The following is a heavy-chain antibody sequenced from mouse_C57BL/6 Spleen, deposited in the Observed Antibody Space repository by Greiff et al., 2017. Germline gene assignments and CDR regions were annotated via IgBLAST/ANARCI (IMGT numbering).Heavy chain of an antibody. CDR1: GFTFSSYT. J-gene: IGHJ4*01. Sequence: DVMLVESGGGLVKPGGSLKLSCAASGFTFSSYTMSWVRQTPEKRLEWVATISGGGGNTYYPDSVKGRFTISRDNAKNTLYLQMSSLRSEDTALYYCARQRVNYAMDYWGQGTSVTVSS. CDR2: ISGGGGNT. V-gene: IGHV5-9*01. D-gene: IGHD2-2*01. CDR3: ARQRVNYAMDY.